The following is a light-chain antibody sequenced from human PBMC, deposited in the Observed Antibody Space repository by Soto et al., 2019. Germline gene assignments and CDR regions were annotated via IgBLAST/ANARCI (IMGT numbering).Light chain of an antibody. V-gene: IGKV4-1*01. CDR1: QSILNSYNNMNY. CDR3: QQYSSSPLA. Sequence: DIVMTQSPDSLAVSLGERATINCKSSQSILNSYNNMNYLAWYRQKPGQPPSLLIYWASTRESGVPDRFSGSGSGTDFTLTISSLQAEDVAVYYCQQYSSSPLAFGGGTKVEIK. CDR2: WAS. J-gene: IGKJ4*01.